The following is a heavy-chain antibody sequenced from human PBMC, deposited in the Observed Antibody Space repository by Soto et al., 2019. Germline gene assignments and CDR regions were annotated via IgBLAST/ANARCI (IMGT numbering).Heavy chain of an antibody. D-gene: IGHD2-2*01. CDR2: FDPSDSYT. J-gene: IGHJ6*02. Sequence: GESLKISCKGSGYSFTSYWISWVRQMPGKGLEWMGRFDPSDSYTNYSPSFQGHVTISADKSISTAYLQWSSLKASDTAMYYCARLHQSIVLVPAATYGMDVWGQGTTVTVSS. CDR1: GYSFTSYW. V-gene: IGHV5-10-1*01. CDR3: ARLHQSIVLVPAATYGMDV.